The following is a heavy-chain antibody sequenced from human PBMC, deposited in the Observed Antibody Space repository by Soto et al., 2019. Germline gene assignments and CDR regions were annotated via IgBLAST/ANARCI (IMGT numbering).Heavy chain of an antibody. Sequence: SETLSLTCTVSGGSVSTGMKYWGWVRQPPGKALEFIGYMYKTGETLLNSSLKIRVPLSMETSKNQFSLTLSSVTAADTAVYFCMTAHESGDFLGMSVWGPGPTVTVS. D-gene: IGHD3-10*01. CDR1: GGSVSTGMKY. CDR3: MTAHESGDFLGMSV. CDR2: MYKTGET. J-gene: IGHJ6*02. V-gene: IGHV4-61*01.